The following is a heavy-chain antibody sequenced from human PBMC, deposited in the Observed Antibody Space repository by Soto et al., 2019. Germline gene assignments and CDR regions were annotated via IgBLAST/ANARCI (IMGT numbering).Heavy chain of an antibody. CDR1: GDTVTRSRYY. J-gene: IGHJ5*02. D-gene: IGHD3-3*01. V-gene: IGHV4-39*02. CDR3: ATEGGVVDANWFGP. Sequence: QLQLQESGPGLVKPSGTLSLTCTVSGDTVTRSRYYWGWIRQPPGKGLELFGSIYYSGSTYYNPSLKSRITISIDTSKNQFSLKMNSMTAADTAVYYCATEGGVVDANWFGPWGQGTLVTVSA. CDR2: IYYSGST.